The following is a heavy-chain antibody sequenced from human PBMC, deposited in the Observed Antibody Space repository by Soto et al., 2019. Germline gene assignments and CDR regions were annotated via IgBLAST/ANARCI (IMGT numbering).Heavy chain of an antibody. CDR1: GFTFSSYS. Sequence: NPGGSLRLSCAASGFTFSSYSMNWVRQAPGKGLEWVSSISSSSSYIYYADSVKGRFTISRDNAKNSLYLQMNSLRAEDTAVYYCARSFSYGYFHYYGMDVWGQGTTVTVSS. CDR3: ARSFSYGYFHYYGMDV. CDR2: ISSSSSYI. D-gene: IGHD5-18*01. V-gene: IGHV3-21*01. J-gene: IGHJ6*02.